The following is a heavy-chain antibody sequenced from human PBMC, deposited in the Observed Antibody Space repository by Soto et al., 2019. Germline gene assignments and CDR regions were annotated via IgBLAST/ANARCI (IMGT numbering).Heavy chain of an antibody. CDR1: GFTFSSYA. CDR2: ISGSGGST. V-gene: IGHV3-23*01. CDR3: AKDWGILDCSSTSCYSYYYYGMDV. J-gene: IGHJ6*02. Sequence: PGGSLRLSCAASGFTFSSYAMSWVRQAPGKGLEWVSAISGSGGSTYYADSVKGRFTISRDNSKNTLYLQMNSLRAEDTAVYYCAKDWGILDCSSTSCYSYYYYGMDVWGQETTVTVSS. D-gene: IGHD2-2*02.